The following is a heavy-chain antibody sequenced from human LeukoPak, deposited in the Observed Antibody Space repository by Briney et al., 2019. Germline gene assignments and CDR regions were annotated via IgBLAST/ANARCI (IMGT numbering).Heavy chain of an antibody. D-gene: IGHD6-19*01. CDR2: INHSGST. J-gene: IGHJ5*02. Sequence: SETLSLNCAVYGGSFSGYYWSWIRQPPGKGLEWIGEINHSGSTNYNPSLKSRVTISVDTSKNQFSLKLSSVTAADTAVYYCARSSVAFDPWGQGTLVTVSS. CDR3: ARSSVAFDP. V-gene: IGHV4-34*01. CDR1: GGSFSGYY.